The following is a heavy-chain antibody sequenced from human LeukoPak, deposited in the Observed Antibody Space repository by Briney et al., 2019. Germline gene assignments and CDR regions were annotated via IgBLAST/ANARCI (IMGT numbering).Heavy chain of an antibody. Sequence: ASVKVSCKASGYTFTSYDINWVRQATGQGLEWMGWMNPNSGNTGYAQKFQGRVTMTRNTSISTAYMELSSLRSEDTAVYYCARWRYGSGSWAPWGQGTLVTVSS. V-gene: IGHV1-8*01. J-gene: IGHJ5*02. CDR2: MNPNSGNT. D-gene: IGHD3-10*01. CDR3: ARWRYGSGSWAP. CDR1: GYTFTSYD.